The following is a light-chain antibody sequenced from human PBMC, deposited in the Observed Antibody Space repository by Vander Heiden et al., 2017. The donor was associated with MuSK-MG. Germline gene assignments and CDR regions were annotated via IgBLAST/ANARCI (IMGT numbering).Light chain of an antibody. CDR3: QQYDNLPLT. CDR1: QDISNY. J-gene: IGKJ4*01. CDR2: DAS. Sequence: DIQMTQSPSSLSASVGDRVTITCQASQDISNYLNWYQQTPGKAPKLLIYDASNLETGVPSRFSGSGSGTDFTLTISSLQPEDFATYYCQQYDNLPLTFGGGTTVEFK. V-gene: IGKV1-33*01.